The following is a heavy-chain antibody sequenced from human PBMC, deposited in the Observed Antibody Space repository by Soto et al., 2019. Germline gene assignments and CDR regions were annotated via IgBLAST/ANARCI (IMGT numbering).Heavy chain of an antibody. CDR1: GDSVNSDNYY. V-gene: IGHV4-30-4*01. CDR3: ARTSWFDNSTSGY. CDR2: IYSSGST. Sequence: PPEPLSLTCTVSGDSVNSDNYYWPWLRPPPGKGLEWIGYIYSSGSTHYNPSLKSRLNISYDSSKNRFSRKLSSVAAADTAVYYCARTSWFDNSTSGYWAQGALVTVTS. J-gene: IGHJ4*02. D-gene: IGHD3-22*01.